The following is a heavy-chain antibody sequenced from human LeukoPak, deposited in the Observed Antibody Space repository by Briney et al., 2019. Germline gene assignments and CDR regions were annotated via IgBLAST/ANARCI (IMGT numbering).Heavy chain of an antibody. J-gene: IGHJ3*02. Sequence: SETLSLTCTVSGGSIGSGGYYWSWIRQHPGKGLEWIGYIYYSGSTYYNPSLKSRVTISVDTSKNQFSLKLSSVTAADTAVYYCARGIQSSFDIWGQGTMVTVSS. D-gene: IGHD6-13*01. CDR2: IYYSGST. CDR3: ARGIQSSFDI. CDR1: GGSIGSGGYY. V-gene: IGHV4-31*03.